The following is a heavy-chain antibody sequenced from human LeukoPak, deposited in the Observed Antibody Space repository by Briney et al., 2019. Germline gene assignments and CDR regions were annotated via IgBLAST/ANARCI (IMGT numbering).Heavy chain of an antibody. Sequence: GGSLRLSCAASGFTFSSYAMSWVRQAPGKGLEWVSAISGSGGSTYYADSVKGRFTISRDNSKNTLYLQMNSLRAEDTAVYYCAKLNSGSYHYTNFDYRGRGTLVTVSS. CDR2: ISGSGGST. D-gene: IGHD1-26*01. CDR3: AKLNSGSYHYTNFDY. J-gene: IGHJ4*02. CDR1: GFTFSSYA. V-gene: IGHV3-23*01.